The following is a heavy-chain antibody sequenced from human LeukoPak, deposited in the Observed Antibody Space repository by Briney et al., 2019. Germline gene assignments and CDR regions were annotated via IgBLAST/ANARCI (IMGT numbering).Heavy chain of an antibody. CDR3: ARGAGGRYYDSSGYDY. J-gene: IGHJ4*02. D-gene: IGHD3-22*01. Sequence: ASVTVSFKASGYTFTSYGISWVRQAPGQGLEWMGWISAYNGNTNYAQKLQGRVTMTTDTSTSTAYMELRSLRSDDTAVYYCARGAGGRYYDSSGYDYWGQGTLVTVSS. CDR1: GYTFTSYG. CDR2: ISAYNGNT. V-gene: IGHV1-18*01.